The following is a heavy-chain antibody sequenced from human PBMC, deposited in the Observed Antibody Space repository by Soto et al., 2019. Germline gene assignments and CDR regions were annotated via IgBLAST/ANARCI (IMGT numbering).Heavy chain of an antibody. CDR1: GYFFTSYG. CDR2: ISPYNGNT. D-gene: IGHD3-3*01. V-gene: IGHV1-18*04. CDR3: ARDFGSDLSAPGAVFDY. J-gene: IGHJ4*02. Sequence: ASVKVSCKASGYFFTSYGITWVRQAPGQGLEWMGWISPYNGNTKYAQNFQSRVTMTTDTSTSTAYMEVRRLRSDDPAVYYCARDFGSDLSAPGAVFDYWGQGTRVTVSS.